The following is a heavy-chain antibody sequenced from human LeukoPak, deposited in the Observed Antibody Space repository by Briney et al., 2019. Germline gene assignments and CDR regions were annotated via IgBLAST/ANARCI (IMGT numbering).Heavy chain of an antibody. J-gene: IGHJ4*02. CDR2: ISYSGST. Sequence: PSETLSLTCTVSGDSISDDYWSWIRQPPGKGLEWIGYISYSGSTNYNPSLKSRVTISLDTSKNQFSLKLSSVTAADTAVYFCAKYGGSGWVIDYWGQGTLVTVSS. D-gene: IGHD6-19*01. CDR1: GDSISDDY. V-gene: IGHV4-59*01. CDR3: AKYGGSGWVIDY.